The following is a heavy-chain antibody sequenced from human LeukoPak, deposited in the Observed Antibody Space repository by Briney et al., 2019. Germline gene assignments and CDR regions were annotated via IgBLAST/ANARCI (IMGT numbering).Heavy chain of an antibody. Sequence: AGGSLRLSCAASGFTFSSYGMHWVGQAPGKGVEGVAFIRYEGSNKYYADSVKGRFTICRDNNKNTMYMQMNRQRGEETAVYYCAKDGSERSYYDFWSGYKGYYFDYWGQGTLVTVSS. CDR2: IRYEGSNK. V-gene: IGHV3-30*02. CDR1: GFTFSSYG. J-gene: IGHJ4*02. CDR3: AKDGSERSYYDFWSGYKGYYFDY. D-gene: IGHD3-3*01.